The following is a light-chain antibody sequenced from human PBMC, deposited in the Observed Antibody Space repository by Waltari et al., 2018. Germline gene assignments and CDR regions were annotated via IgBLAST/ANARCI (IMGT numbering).Light chain of an antibody. CDR2: AAS. J-gene: IGKJ1*01. V-gene: IGKV1D-16*01. CDR1: QGINSW. Sequence: DIQMTQSPSSLSASVGDRVNITCRASQGINSWLMLYQQKAEKAPRSLIYAASTLQTGVSSRFSGSGSGTHFTLTISSLQPEDFVTYYCQQYHAYPRTFGQGTKV. CDR3: QQYHAYPRT.